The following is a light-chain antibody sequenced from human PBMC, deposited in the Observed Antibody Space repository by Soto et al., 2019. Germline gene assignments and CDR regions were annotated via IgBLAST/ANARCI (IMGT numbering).Light chain of an antibody. J-gene: IGKJ5*01. Sequence: DIQMTQSPSSLSASVGDRVTITCRASQSISSYLNWYQQKPGKAPKLLIYAASVLQGGVPSRFSGSGSGKDFTLTSSSLQPEDFATYYCQQSYSTPITFGQGTRLEIK. CDR1: QSISSY. V-gene: IGKV1-39*01. CDR2: AAS. CDR3: QQSYSTPIT.